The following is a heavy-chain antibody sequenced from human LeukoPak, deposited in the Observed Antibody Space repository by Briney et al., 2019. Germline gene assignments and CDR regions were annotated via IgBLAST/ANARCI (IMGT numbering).Heavy chain of an antibody. CDR2: VYHSGST. J-gene: IGHJ4*02. D-gene: IGHD3-22*01. CDR1: GGSISRNHW. V-gene: IGHV4-4*02. Sequence: SGTLSLTCAVSGGSISRNHWWSWVRQPPGKGLEWIGEVYHSGSTNYNPSLKSRVTISVDTSKNQFSLKLSSVTAADTAVYYCARGEVYSSGYYSAGGFDYWGQGTLVTVSS. CDR3: ARGEVYSSGYYSAGGFDY.